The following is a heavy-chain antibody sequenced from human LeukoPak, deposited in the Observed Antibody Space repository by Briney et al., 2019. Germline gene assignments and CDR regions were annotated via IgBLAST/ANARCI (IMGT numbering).Heavy chain of an antibody. J-gene: IGHJ6*04. CDR2: ISASGVST. D-gene: IGHD3-10*02. V-gene: IGHV3-23*01. CDR3: AELGITMIGGV. CDR1: GFIFSDYA. Sequence: GGTLRLSCAASGFIFSDYAMSWVRQAPGKGLEWVSGISASGVSTYHADSVKGRFTISRDKSTEKVYLQMNSLRVEDTAVYYCAELGITMIGGVWGKGTTVNISS.